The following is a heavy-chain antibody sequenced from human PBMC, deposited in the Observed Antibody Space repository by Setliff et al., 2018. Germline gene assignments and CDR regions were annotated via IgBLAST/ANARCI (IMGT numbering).Heavy chain of an antibody. J-gene: IGHJ4*02. CDR3: ARQPTGTYQWTFDS. Sequence: ASETLSLTCAVSDYPITNNYYWGWIRQAPGKGLEWIGTAHQSETTFYNPSLKGRVTMSVDTSKSQFSLKLNSVTATDTAVYYCARQPTGTYQWTFDSWGQGTLVTVSS. CDR2: AHQSETT. CDR1: DYPITNNYY. V-gene: IGHV4-38-2*01. D-gene: IGHD1-26*01.